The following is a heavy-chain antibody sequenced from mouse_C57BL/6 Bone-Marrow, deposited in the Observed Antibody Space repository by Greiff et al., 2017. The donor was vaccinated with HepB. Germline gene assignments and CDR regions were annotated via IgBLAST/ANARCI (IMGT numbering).Heavy chain of an antibody. CDR2: IYPGDGDT. Sequence: VKLMESGPELVKPGASVKISCKASGYAFSSSWMNWVKQRPGKGLEWIGRIYPGDGDTNYNGKFKGKATLTADKSSSTAYMQLSSLTSEDSAVYFCARRYDYAGGYYAMDYGGQGTSVTVSS. V-gene: IGHV1-82*01. CDR3: ARRYDYAGGYYAMDY. J-gene: IGHJ4*01. CDR1: GYAFSSSW. D-gene: IGHD2-4*01.